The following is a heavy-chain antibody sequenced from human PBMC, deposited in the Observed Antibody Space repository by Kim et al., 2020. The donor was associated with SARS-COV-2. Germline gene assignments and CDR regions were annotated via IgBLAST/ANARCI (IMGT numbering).Heavy chain of an antibody. CDR2: INTNTGNP. CDR3: AREGAYCSSTSCYPFRYYFDY. J-gene: IGHJ4*02. CDR1: GYTFTSYT. D-gene: IGHD2-2*01. Sequence: ASVKVSCKASGYTFTSYTMNWVRQAPGQGLEWMGWINTNTGNPTYAQGFTGRFVFSLDTSASTAYLQISSLKAEDTAVYYCAREGAYCSSTSCYPFRYYFDYWGQGTLVTVSS. V-gene: IGHV7-4-1*02.